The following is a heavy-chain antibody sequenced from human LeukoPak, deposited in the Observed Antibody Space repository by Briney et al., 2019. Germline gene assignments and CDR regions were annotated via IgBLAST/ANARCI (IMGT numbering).Heavy chain of an antibody. Sequence: GESLKISCKGSGNSFIGYWIGWVRQMPGKGLEWMGVIYPGDSDTRYSPSLQGQVTVSADKSISTAYLQWSSLKASDTAMYYCARQRAYGSGGDYYYYGMDVWGQGTTVTVSS. D-gene: IGHD3-10*01. CDR3: ARQRAYGSGGDYYYYGMDV. CDR2: IYPGDSDT. CDR1: GNSFIGYW. J-gene: IGHJ6*02. V-gene: IGHV5-51*01.